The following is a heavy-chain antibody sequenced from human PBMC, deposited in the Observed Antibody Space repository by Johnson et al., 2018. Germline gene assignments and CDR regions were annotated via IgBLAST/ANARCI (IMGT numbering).Heavy chain of an antibody. CDR2: ISYDGSNK. CDR1: GFTFSSYS. CDR3: ARDRGYRDAFDI. J-gene: IGHJ3*02. Sequence: VQLVESGGGVVQPGRSLRLSCAASGFTFSSYSMHWVRQAPGKGLEWVALISYDGSNKYYADSVKGRFTISRDNSKKSLSVQMNNLRPEETAVYYWARDRGYRDAFDIWGQVTMVTVSS. D-gene: IGHD3-10*01. V-gene: IGHV3-30*03.